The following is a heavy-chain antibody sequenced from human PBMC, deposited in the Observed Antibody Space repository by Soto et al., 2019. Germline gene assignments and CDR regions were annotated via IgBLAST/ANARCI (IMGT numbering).Heavy chain of an antibody. D-gene: IGHD3-10*01. CDR3: AKSNYYGSGSYYNGLYSYSSFDY. Sequence: PGGSLRLSCAASGFTFSSYAMSWVRQAPGKGLEWVSAISGSGGSTYYADSVKGRFTISRDNSKNTLYLQMNSLRAEDTAVYYCAKSNYYGSGSYYNGLYSYSSFDYWGQGTLVTVSS. CDR2: ISGSGGST. CDR1: GFTFSSYA. V-gene: IGHV3-23*01. J-gene: IGHJ4*02.